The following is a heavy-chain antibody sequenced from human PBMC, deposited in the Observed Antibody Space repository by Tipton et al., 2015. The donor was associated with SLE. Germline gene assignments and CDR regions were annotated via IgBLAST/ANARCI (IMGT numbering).Heavy chain of an antibody. CDR3: ARDLAYCSSTSCFDYFDY. D-gene: IGHD2-2*01. V-gene: IGHV4-61*02. Sequence: LRLSCTVSGGSISSGSYYWSWIRQPVGKGLEWIGRIYTSGSTNYSPSLKSRVTISVDTSKNQFSLKLSSVTAADTAVYYCARDLAYCSSTSCFDYFDYWGQGTLVTVSS. CDR1: GGSISSGSYY. J-gene: IGHJ4*02. CDR2: IYTSGST.